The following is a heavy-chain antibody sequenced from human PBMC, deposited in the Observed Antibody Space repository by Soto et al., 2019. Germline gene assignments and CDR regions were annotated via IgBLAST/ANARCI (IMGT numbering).Heavy chain of an antibody. CDR2: ISSSSSTI. D-gene: IGHD4-17*01. Sequence: GGSMRLSCAASEFTFSSYSMNWVRQAPGKGLEWVSYISSSSSTIYYADSVKGRFTISRDNAKNSLYLQMNSLRAEDTAVYYCARCADYGDYFYWFDPWGKGTLVTVSS. CDR1: EFTFSSYS. V-gene: IGHV3-48*01. J-gene: IGHJ5*02. CDR3: ARCADYGDYFYWFDP.